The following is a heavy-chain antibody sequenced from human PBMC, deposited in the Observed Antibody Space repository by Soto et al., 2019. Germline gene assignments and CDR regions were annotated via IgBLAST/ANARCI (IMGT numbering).Heavy chain of an antibody. CDR1: GYTFTSYG. D-gene: IGHD2-2*01. V-gene: IGHV1-18*01. Sequence: QVQLVQSGAEVKEPGASVRVSCKTSGYTFTSYGFSWVRQAPGQGLEWMAWINANNGDTNSAEKFQGRVTLTTDPSTSTAYMELRSLRSDDTAIYYCARDFRNSCRGTSCIYFDSCGQGTLGTVSS. CDR3: ARDFRNSCRGTSCIYFDS. CDR2: INANNGDT. J-gene: IGHJ4*02.